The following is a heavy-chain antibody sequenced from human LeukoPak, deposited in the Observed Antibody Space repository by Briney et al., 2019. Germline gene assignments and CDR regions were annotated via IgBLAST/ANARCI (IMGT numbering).Heavy chain of an antibody. Sequence: GGSLRHSCPASGFTLSAYAMMWVRQAPGKGPEWVSAIRGGGGSAFYADSVKGRFTNSRDNSKYTLFLQMNSLRAEDTAVYYCARDPNGDYIGAFDMWGPGTMVTVSS. CDR1: GFTLSAYA. D-gene: IGHD4-17*01. CDR2: IRGGGGSA. J-gene: IGHJ3*02. CDR3: ARDPNGDYIGAFDM. V-gene: IGHV3-23*01.